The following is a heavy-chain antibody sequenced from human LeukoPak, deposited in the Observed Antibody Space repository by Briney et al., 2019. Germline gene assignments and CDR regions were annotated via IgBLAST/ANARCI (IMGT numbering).Heavy chain of an antibody. CDR1: GFTFSSYA. V-gene: IGHV3-48*04. D-gene: IGHD4-17*01. J-gene: IGHJ1*01. CDR3: ARTVTYTQTKYFQH. Sequence: GGSLRLSCEASGFTFSSYAMNWVRQAPGKGLEWVSCISGSANTIYYADSVKGRFTISRDNAKNSLYLQMNSLRAEDTAVYYCARTVTYTQTKYFQHWGQGTLVTVSS. CDR2: ISGSANTI.